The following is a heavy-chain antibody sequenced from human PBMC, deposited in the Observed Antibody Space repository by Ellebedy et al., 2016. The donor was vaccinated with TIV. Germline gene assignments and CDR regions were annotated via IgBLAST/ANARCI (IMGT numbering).Heavy chain of an antibody. Sequence: PGGSLRLSCEASGFIFSNYGMHWVRQAPGKGLEWVAFIWSDGGNKYYADSVKGRFTISRDNSKNTLFLQMNNVGAEDTAVFYCARNRHVERGDCLDYWGQGTLVTVSS. D-gene: IGHD2-21*02. CDR1: GFIFSNYG. V-gene: IGHV3-33*01. J-gene: IGHJ4*02. CDR2: IWSDGGNK. CDR3: ARNRHVERGDCLDY.